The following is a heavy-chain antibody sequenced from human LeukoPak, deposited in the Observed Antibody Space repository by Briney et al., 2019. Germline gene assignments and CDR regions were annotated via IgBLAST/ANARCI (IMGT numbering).Heavy chain of an antibody. CDR3: ARGSTARYYYDSSGYYRGAVDY. V-gene: IGHV1-2*02. CDR2: INPNSGDT. Sequence: ASVKVSCKASGYIFTGYYMHWVRQAPGQGLEWMGWINPNSGDTNYAQKFQGRVTMTRDTSISTAYMELSRLRSDDTAVYYCARGSTARYYYDSSGYYRGAVDYWGQGTLVTISS. D-gene: IGHD3-22*01. CDR1: GYIFTGYY. J-gene: IGHJ4*02.